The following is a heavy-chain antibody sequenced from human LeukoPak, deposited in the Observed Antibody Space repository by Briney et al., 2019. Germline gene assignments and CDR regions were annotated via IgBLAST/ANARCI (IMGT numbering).Heavy chain of an antibody. CDR1: GFPFSTHS. Sequence: KPGGSLRLSCAASGFPFSTHSLNWVRQAPGKGLEWVSSISAGGDFVYYGDSVKGRFTMSRDNAKNSLHLQMDSLTAEDTAVYYCVRDKCDRSNYAYFDSWGHGTLVTVSS. J-gene: IGHJ4*01. V-gene: IGHV3-21*01. CDR3: VRDKCDRSNYAYFDS. D-gene: IGHD3-22*01. CDR2: ISAGGDFV.